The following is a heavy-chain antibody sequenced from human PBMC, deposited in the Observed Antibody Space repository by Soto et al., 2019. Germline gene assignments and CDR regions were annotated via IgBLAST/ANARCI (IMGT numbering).Heavy chain of an antibody. Sequence: QVQLKESGPGLVKPSQTLSLTCTVSGGSISSGDYYWSWIRQPPGKGLEWIGYIYYSGSTYYIPSLKCRVTISVDTSKIQFSLKLSSVTAADTAVYYCARERPDGSRLDPWGQGTLVTVSS. V-gene: IGHV4-30-4*01. CDR2: IYYSGST. J-gene: IGHJ5*02. D-gene: IGHD6-13*01. CDR1: GGSISSGDYY. CDR3: ARERPDGSRLDP.